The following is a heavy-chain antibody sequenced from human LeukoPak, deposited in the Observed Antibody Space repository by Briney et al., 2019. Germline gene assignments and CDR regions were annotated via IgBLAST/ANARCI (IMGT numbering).Heavy chain of an antibody. D-gene: IGHD6-19*01. V-gene: IGHV3-23*01. CDR3: AKDSTGVAATDY. CDR1: GFTFSSYG. CDR2: ISASGGNT. J-gene: IGHJ4*02. Sequence: GGSLRLSCAASGFTFSSYGMPWVRQAPGQGLEWVSAISASGGNTYYADSVKGRFTISRDNSKYTLYLQINSLRAEDTAVYYCAKDSTGVAATDYWGQGTLVTVSS.